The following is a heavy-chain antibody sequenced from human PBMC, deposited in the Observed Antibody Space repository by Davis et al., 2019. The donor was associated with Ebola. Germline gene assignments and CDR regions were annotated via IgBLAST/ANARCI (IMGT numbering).Heavy chain of an antibody. D-gene: IGHD1/OR15-1a*01. J-gene: IGHJ6*02. Sequence: MPSETLSLTCAVYGASFSGYYWSWIRQPQGKGLEWIGEINHSGSTNYNPSLKSRVTISVDTSRNQFSLKLSSVTAADTAVYYCARFRRTFYYYYGMDVWGQGTTVTVSS. CDR2: INHSGST. V-gene: IGHV4-34*01. CDR3: ARFRRTFYYYYGMDV. CDR1: GASFSGYY.